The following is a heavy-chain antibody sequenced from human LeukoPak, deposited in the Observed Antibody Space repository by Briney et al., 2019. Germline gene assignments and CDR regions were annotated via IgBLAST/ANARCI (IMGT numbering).Heavy chain of an antibody. CDR3: ARQQTGVYGMDV. J-gene: IGHJ6*02. V-gene: IGHV4-61*01. CDR1: GGSISSGSYY. CDR2: IYYSGST. Sequence: PSETLSLTCTVSGGSISSGSYYWSWIRQPPGKGLEWIGYIYYSGSTNYNPSLKSRVTISVDTSKNQFSLKLSSVTAADTAVYYCARQQTGVYGMDVWGQGTTVTVSS.